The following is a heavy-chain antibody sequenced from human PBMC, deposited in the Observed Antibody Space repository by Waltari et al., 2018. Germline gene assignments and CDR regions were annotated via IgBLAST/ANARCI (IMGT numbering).Heavy chain of an antibody. CDR2: IYHSGST. Sequence: QLQLQESGSGLVKPSQTLSLTCAVSGGSISSGGYSWSWIRQPPGKGLEWIGSIYHSGSTYYNPALKSRVTISVDRSKNQFSLKLSSVTAADTAVYYCARLTVEMATTGDWFDPWGQGTLVTVSS. CDR1: GGSISSGGYS. CDR3: ARLTVEMATTGDWFDP. V-gene: IGHV4-30-2*01. D-gene: IGHD1-1*01. J-gene: IGHJ5*02.